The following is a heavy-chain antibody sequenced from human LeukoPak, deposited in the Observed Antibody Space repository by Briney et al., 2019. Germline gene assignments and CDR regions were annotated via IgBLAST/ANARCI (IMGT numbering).Heavy chain of an antibody. D-gene: IGHD2-2*01. CDR3: ARQRGSSAWVLGAFDY. Sequence: GESLKISCKGSGYSFTSYWIGWVRQMPGKGLEWMGIIYPGDSDTRYNPSFQGQVTISADKSISTAYLQWSSLKASDTAMYYCARQRGSSAWVLGAFDYWGRGTLVTVSS. CDR2: IYPGDSDT. V-gene: IGHV5-51*01. CDR1: GYSFTSYW. J-gene: IGHJ4*02.